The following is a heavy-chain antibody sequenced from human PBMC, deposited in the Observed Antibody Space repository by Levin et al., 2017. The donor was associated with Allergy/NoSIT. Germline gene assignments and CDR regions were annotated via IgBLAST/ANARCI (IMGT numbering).Heavy chain of an antibody. CDR2: ISWNSGSI. J-gene: IGHJ4*02. CDR1: GFTFDDYA. CDR3: AKAFLGTVTSFDY. V-gene: IGHV3-9*01. Sequence: SLKISCAASGFTFDDYAMHWVRQAPGKGLEWVSGISWNSGSIGYADSVKGRFTISRDNAKNSLYLQMNSLRAEDTALYYCAKAFLGTVTSFDYWGQGTLVTVSS. D-gene: IGHD4-17*01.